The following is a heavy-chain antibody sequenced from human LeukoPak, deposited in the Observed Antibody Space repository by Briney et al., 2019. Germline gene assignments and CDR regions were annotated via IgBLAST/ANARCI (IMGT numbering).Heavy chain of an antibody. J-gene: IGHJ4*02. V-gene: IGHV4-59*11. D-gene: IGHD2/OR15-2a*01. CDR2: IHHTGST. CDR3: AGDRREYGIYYFHA. CDR1: GVSISSLY. Sequence: SETLSLTCTVSGVSISSLYWSWIRQPPGKGLEWIGYIHHTGSTNYNPSLKSRVTMSVDTSEKQFSLRLSSVTTADTAVYYCAGDRREYGIYYFHAWGQGTLVTVSS.